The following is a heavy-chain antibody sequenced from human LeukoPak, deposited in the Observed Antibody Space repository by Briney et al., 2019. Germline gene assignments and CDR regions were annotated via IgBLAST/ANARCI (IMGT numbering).Heavy chain of an antibody. V-gene: IGHV4-59*08. CDR2: IYYSGST. CDR3: ARMVIRAYCSGGSCYEHAFDI. Sequence: SETLSLTCTVSDGSISTYYWSWIRQPPGKGLEWIGYIYYSGSTNYNPSLKSRVTMSVDTSENQFSLELNSVTAADTAMYYCARMVIRAYCSGGSCYEHAFDIWGQGTMVAVSS. D-gene: IGHD2-15*01. CDR1: DGSISTYY. J-gene: IGHJ3*02.